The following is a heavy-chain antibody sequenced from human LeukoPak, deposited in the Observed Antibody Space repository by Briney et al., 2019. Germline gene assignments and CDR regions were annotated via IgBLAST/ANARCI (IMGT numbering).Heavy chain of an antibody. CDR3: ARGDCSSTSCYDAFDY. Sequence: ASVKVSCKASGYTFTGYYMHWVRQAPGQGLEWMGWINPNSGGTNYAQKFQGRVTMTRDTSISTAYMELSRLRSDDTAVYYCARGDCSSTSCYDAFDYRGQGTLVTVSS. CDR1: GYTFTGYY. J-gene: IGHJ4*02. CDR2: INPNSGGT. V-gene: IGHV1-2*02. D-gene: IGHD2-2*01.